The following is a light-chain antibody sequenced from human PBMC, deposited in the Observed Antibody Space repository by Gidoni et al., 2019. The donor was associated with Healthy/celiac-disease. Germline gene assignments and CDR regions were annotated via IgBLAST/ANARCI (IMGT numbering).Light chain of an antibody. V-gene: IGKV1-5*03. CDR2: KAS. CDR1: QSISSW. J-gene: IGKJ1*01. CDR3: QQYNSSRT. Sequence: DIQMTQSPSTLSASVGDRVTITCRASQSISSWLAWYQQKPGKAPKLLLYKASSLESGVPSRFSGSGSGTEFTLTISSLHPDDFATYYCQQYNSSRTFGQGTKVEIK.